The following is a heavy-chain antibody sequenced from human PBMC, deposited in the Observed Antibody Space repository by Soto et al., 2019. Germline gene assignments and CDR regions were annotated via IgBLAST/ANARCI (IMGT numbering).Heavy chain of an antibody. CDR1: GFSFSNYA. D-gene: IGHD1-26*01. V-gene: IGHV3-48*01. J-gene: IGHJ2*01. CDR3: ARDPSRGSDWARYLDL. Sequence: EVQLVESGGGLVQPGGSLRLSCAASGFSFSNYAMDWVRQAPGKGLEWVSYISGSSSNIRYADSVKGRFTISRDYANSSVDLQMNSRRAYDTAVEYWARDPSRGSDWARYLDLWGRGTLVTVSS. CDR2: ISGSSSNI.